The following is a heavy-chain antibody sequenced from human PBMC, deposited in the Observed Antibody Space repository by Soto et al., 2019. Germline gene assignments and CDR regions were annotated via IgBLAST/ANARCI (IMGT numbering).Heavy chain of an antibody. CDR3: ASNQDHSSGWYVTYFQH. CDR2: IYYSGST. Sequence: QVQLQESGPGLVKPSQTLSLTCTVSGGSISSGGYYWSWIRQHPGKGLEWIGYIYYSGSTYYNPPHKSRVTLSVDTSNNQFSLKLSSVTAADTAVYYCASNQDHSSGWYVTYFQHWGQGTLVTVSS. V-gene: IGHV4-31*03. CDR1: GGSISSGGYY. J-gene: IGHJ1*01. D-gene: IGHD6-19*01.